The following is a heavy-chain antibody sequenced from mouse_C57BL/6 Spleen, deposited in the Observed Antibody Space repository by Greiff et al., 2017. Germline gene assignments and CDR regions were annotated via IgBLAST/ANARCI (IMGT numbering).Heavy chain of an antibody. Sequence: EVQRVESGPGLAKPSQTLSLTCSVTGYSITSDYWNWIRKFPGNKLEYMGYISYSGSTYYNPSLKSRISITRDTSKNQYYLQLNSVTTEDTATYYGARSWYGSSYGWYFDVWGTGTTVTVSS. J-gene: IGHJ1*03. V-gene: IGHV3-8*01. CDR2: ISYSGST. CDR1: GYSITSDY. D-gene: IGHD1-1*01. CDR3: ARSWYGSSYGWYFDV.